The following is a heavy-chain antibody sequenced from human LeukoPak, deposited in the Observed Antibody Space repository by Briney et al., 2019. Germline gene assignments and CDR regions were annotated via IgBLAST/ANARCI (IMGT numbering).Heavy chain of an antibody. Sequence: ASVKVSCKASGGTLSSYAISWVRQAPGQGLEWMGGIIPIFGTANYAQKFQGRVTITTDESTSTAYMELSSLRSEDTAVYYCARGSINWNYYGRYYYYYMDVWGKGTTVTVSS. CDR3: ARGSINWNYYGRYYYYYMDV. CDR2: IIPIFGTA. D-gene: IGHD1-7*01. V-gene: IGHV1-69*05. CDR1: GGTLSSYA. J-gene: IGHJ6*03.